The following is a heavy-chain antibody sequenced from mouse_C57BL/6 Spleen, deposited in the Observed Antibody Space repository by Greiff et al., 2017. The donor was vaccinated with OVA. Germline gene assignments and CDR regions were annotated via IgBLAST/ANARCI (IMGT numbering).Heavy chain of an antibody. J-gene: IGHJ4*01. Sequence: QVQLQQPGAELVKPGASVKVSCKASGYTFTSYWMHWVKQRPGQGLEWIGRIHPSDSDTNYNQKFKGKATLTVDKSSSTAYMQLSSLTSEDSAVYYCAIGTTVVATYYAMDYWGQGTSVTVSS. CDR2: IHPSDSDT. CDR3: AIGTTVVATYYAMDY. CDR1: GYTFTSYW. D-gene: IGHD1-1*01. V-gene: IGHV1-74*01.